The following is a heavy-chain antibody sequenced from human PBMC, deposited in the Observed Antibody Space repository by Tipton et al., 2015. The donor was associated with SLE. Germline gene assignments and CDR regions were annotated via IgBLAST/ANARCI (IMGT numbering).Heavy chain of an antibody. D-gene: IGHD1-26*01. CDR2: VYYSGST. CDR1: GASISSSSYY. V-gene: IGHV4-39*07. Sequence: TLSLTSTVSGASISSSSYYWVWFRQPPGKGLEWTGSVYYSGSTSYNPSLKSRVTISIDTSKNQFSLKLSSVTAADTAVYYCAKDSGTYYFDFWGQGVLVNVSS. CDR3: AKDSGTYYFDF. J-gene: IGHJ4*02.